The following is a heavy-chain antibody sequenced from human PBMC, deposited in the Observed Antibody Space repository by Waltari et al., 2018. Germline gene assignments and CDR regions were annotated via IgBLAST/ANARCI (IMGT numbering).Heavy chain of an antibody. Sequence: EVQLVESGGGLVQPGGSLRLSCAASGFTFRDFSMNGVRQAPGKGLEWVSYIYSTGSTIYYADSVKGRFTISRDNAQNSLYLQMNSLRADDTAVYYCARGYRKAFDIWGQGTMVTVSS. CDR3: ARGYRKAFDI. D-gene: IGHD5-12*01. V-gene: IGHV3-48*04. J-gene: IGHJ3*02. CDR2: IYSTGSTI. CDR1: GFTFRDFS.